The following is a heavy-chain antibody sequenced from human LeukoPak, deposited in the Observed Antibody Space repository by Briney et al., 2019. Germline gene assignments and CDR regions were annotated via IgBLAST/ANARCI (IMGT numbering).Heavy chain of an antibody. J-gene: IGHJ6*03. D-gene: IGHD2-2*01. V-gene: IGHV3-66*04. CDR3: AKHWSYCSTTSCFFNYYYYYMDV. CDR1: GFTFRSYA. CDR2: IYSGGST. Sequence: GGSLRLSCAASGFTFRSYAMSWVRQAPGKGLEWVSVIYSGGSTYYVDSVKGRFTISRDNSKNTLYLQMNNLRAEDTAVYYCAKHWSYCSTTSCFFNYYYYYMDVWGKGTTVTVSS.